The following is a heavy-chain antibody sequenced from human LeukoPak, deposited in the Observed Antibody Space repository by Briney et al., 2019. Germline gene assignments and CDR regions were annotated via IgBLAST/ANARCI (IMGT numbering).Heavy chain of an antibody. CDR1: GFSFSRYA. J-gene: IGHJ6*02. CDR3: ARGAGYSSGWFLDYYYYGMDV. V-gene: IGHV3-30*04. CDR2: ISYDGSNK. D-gene: IGHD6-19*01. Sequence: GGSLRLSCAASGFSFSRYAMSWVRQAPGKGLEWVAVISYDGSNKYYADSVKGRFTISRDNSKNTLYLQMNSLRAEDTAVYYCARGAGYSSGWFLDYYYYGMDVWGQGTTVTVSS.